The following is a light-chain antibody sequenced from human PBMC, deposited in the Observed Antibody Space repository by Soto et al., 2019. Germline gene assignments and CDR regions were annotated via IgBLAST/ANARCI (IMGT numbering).Light chain of an antibody. J-gene: IGLJ2*01. CDR2: LNSDGSH. V-gene: IGLV4-69*01. CDR1: SGHSNYA. Sequence: QPVLTQSPSASASLGASVKLTCTLSSGHSNYAIAWHQQQSEKGPRYLMKLNSDGSHSKGYGIPDRFSVSSSGAERYLTISSLQSEDEADYYCQTWGSGIVVFGGGTKVTVL. CDR3: QTWGSGIVV.